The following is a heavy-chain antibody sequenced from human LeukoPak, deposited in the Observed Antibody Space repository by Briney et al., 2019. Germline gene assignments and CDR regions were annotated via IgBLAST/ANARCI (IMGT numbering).Heavy chain of an antibody. Sequence: PSETLSLTCAVYGGSFSGYYWSWIRQPPGKGLEWIGEINHSGSTNYNPSLKSRVTISVDTSKNQFSLKLSSVTAADTAVYYCARVEDGDYSLSWFDPWGQGTLVTVSS. D-gene: IGHD4-17*01. CDR3: ARVEDGDYSLSWFDP. J-gene: IGHJ5*02. CDR2: INHSGST. CDR1: GGSFSGYY. V-gene: IGHV4-34*01.